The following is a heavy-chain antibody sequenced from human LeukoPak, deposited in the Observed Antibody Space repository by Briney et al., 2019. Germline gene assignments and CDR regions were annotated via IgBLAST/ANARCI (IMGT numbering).Heavy chain of an antibody. CDR1: GGTFSSYA. CDR2: IIPIFGTA. D-gene: IGHD5-18*01. V-gene: IGHV1-69*13. J-gene: IGHJ4*02. Sequence: SVTVSCTASGGTFSSYAISWVRQAPGQGLEWMGGIIPIFGTANYAQKFQGRVTITADESTSTAYMGLSSLRSEDTAVYYCARDEDTAMVPVRDWGQGTLVTVSS. CDR3: ARDEDTAMVPVRD.